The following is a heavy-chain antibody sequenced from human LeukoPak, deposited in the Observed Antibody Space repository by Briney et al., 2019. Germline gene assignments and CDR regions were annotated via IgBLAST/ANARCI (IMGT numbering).Heavy chain of an antibody. D-gene: IGHD2-21*01. J-gene: IGHJ3*02. Sequence: PGGSLRLSCAASGFTFSSYSMNWVRQAPGKGLEWISYISGRSNSIYYADSVKGRFTISRDNAKNSLYLQMNSLRVEDTAIYYCAREVVVIATSSTDAFDIWGQGTMVTVSS. CDR2: ISGRSNSI. CDR3: AREVVVIATSSTDAFDI. V-gene: IGHV3-48*01. CDR1: GFTFSSYS.